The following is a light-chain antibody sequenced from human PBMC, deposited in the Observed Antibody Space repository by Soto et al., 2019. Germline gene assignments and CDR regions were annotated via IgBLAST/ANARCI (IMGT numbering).Light chain of an antibody. CDR2: DVS. Sequence: QSVLTQPRSVSGSPGQSVTISCTGTSSDVGGYNYVSWYQQHPGKAPKVMIYDVSKRPSGVPDRFSGSKSGNTASLTISGLQAEDEAVYYCCSYAGNYNWVFGGGTKLTVL. CDR1: SSDVGGYNY. CDR3: CSYAGNYNWV. V-gene: IGLV2-11*01. J-gene: IGLJ3*02.